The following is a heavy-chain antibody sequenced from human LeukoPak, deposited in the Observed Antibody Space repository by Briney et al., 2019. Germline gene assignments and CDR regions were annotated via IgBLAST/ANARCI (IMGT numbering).Heavy chain of an antibody. Sequence: GGSLRLSCAASGFTFSSYAMSWVRQAPGKGLEWVSAISGSGGSTYYADSVKGRFTISRDNSKNTLNLQMNRLRAEDTAIYYCAREVHGSGTIKLDLWGQGTLVTVSS. V-gene: IGHV3-23*01. CDR1: GFTFSSYA. J-gene: IGHJ5*02. D-gene: IGHD3-10*01. CDR3: AREVHGSGTIKLDL. CDR2: ISGSGGST.